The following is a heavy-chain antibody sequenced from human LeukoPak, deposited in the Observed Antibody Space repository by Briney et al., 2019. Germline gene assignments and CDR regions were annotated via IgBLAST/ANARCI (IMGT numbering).Heavy chain of an antibody. CDR2: INPNSGGT. CDR3: TRDQGNYCSGGSCYATINWFDP. J-gene: IGHJ5*02. D-gene: IGHD2-15*01. CDR1: GYSFTGCY. Sequence: SXXVSCKASGYSFTGCYMHWVRQAPGQGLEWMGWINPNSGGTNYAQKFQGWVTMTRDTSISTAYMELSRLRSDDTAVYYCTRDQGNYCSGGSCYATINWFDPWGQGTLVTVSS. V-gene: IGHV1-2*04.